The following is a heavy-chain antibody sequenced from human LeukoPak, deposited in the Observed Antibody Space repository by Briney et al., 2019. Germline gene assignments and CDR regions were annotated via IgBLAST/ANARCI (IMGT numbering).Heavy chain of an antibody. D-gene: IGHD6-19*01. Sequence: PSETLSLTCTVSGGSISSYYWSWIRQPPGKGLEWIGYIYNSGSTNYNPFLKSRVMISVDTPKNQFSLKLSTVTAADTAVYFCAGRSRSGWYYDYWGQGTLVTVSS. J-gene: IGHJ4*02. V-gene: IGHV4-59*01. CDR2: IYNSGST. CDR1: GGSISSYY. CDR3: AGRSRSGWYYDY.